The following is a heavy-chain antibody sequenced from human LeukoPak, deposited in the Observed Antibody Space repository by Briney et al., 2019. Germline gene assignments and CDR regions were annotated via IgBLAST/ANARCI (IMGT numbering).Heavy chain of an antibody. CDR1: GYTFTSYG. CDR3: ARAPYDILTGYPYYFDY. J-gene: IGHJ4*02. D-gene: IGHD3-9*01. CDR2: ISAYNGNT. Sequence: ASVKVSCTASGYTFTSYGISWVRQAPGQGLEWMGWISAYNGNTNYAQKLQGRVTMTTDTSTSTAYMELRSLRSDDTAVYYCARAPYDILTGYPYYFDYWGQGTLVTVSS. V-gene: IGHV1-18*01.